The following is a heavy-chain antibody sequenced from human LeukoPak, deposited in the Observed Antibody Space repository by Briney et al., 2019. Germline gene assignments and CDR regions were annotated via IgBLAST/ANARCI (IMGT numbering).Heavy chain of an antibody. CDR2: INPNSGGT. D-gene: IGHD3-3*01. CDR1: GYTFTGYY. Sequence: GASVKVSCKASGYTFTGYYMHWVRQAPGQGLEWMGWINPNSGGTNYAQTFQGRVTMTRDTSISTAYMELSRLRSDDTAVYYCARDFRSVSNRFDYWGQGTLVTVSS. J-gene: IGHJ4*02. V-gene: IGHV1-2*02. CDR3: ARDFRSVSNRFDY.